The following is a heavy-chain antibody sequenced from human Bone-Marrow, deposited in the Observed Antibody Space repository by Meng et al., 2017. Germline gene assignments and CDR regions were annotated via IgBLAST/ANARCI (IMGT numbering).Heavy chain of an antibody. J-gene: IGHJ6*02. D-gene: IGHD3-3*01. Sequence: SVKVSCKASGGTFSSYAISWERQAPGQGLEWMGGIIPIFGTANYAQKFQGRVTITADKSTSTAYMELSSLRSEDTAVYYCARSYTIFGVVIQVLYYYGMDVWGQGTTVTVSS. CDR2: IIPIFGTA. CDR1: GGTFSSYA. CDR3: ARSYTIFGVVIQVLYYYGMDV. V-gene: IGHV1-69*06.